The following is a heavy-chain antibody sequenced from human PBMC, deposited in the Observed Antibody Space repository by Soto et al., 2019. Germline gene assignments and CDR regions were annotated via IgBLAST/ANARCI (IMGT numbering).Heavy chain of an antibody. J-gene: IGHJ6*02. CDR2: TFSGGTT. D-gene: IGHD2-2*01. CDR3: ARKPPGAIQGWAYGMDV. V-gene: IGHV3-53*02. Sequence: EVQLVETGGGLIQPGWSLRLSCAASGFTVTSNYMIWVRQPPGKWLEWVSTTFSGGTTNYADSVKGRFTISRDNSKNTLYLQMNNLRVEDTAVYYCARKPPGAIQGWAYGMDVWGQGTTVSVSS. CDR1: GFTVTSNY.